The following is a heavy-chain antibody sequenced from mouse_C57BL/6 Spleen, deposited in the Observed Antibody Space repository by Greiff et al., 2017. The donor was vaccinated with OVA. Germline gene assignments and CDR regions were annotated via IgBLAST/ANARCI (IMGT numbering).Heavy chain of an antibody. CDR1: GFTFSSYA. CDR3: TREGITTVVARGFAY. J-gene: IGHJ3*01. V-gene: IGHV5-9-1*02. CDR2: ISSGGDYI. Sequence: EVMLVESGEGLVKPGGSLKLSCAASGFTFSSYAMSWVRQTPEKRLEWVAYISSGGDYIYYADTVKGRFTISRDNARNTLYLQMSSLKSEDTAMYYCTREGITTVVARGFAYWGQGTLVTVSA. D-gene: IGHD1-1*01.